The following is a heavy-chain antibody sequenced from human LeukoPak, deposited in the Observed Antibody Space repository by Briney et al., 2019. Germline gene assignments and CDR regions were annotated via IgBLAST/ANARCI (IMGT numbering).Heavy chain of an antibody. V-gene: IGHV3-74*01. CDR2: INSDGSST. CDR1: GFTFSSYW. Sequence: GGSLRLSCAASGFTFSSYWMHWVRQAPGKGLVWVSRINSDGSSTSYADSVRGRFTISRDNAKNTLYLQMNSLRAEDTAVYYCARNVLPGYFDYWGQGTLVTVSS. D-gene: IGHD2-15*01. J-gene: IGHJ4*02. CDR3: ARNVLPGYFDY.